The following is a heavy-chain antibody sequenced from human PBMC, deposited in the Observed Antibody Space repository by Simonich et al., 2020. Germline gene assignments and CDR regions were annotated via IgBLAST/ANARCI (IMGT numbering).Heavy chain of an antibody. CDR2: IWYDGSNK. CDR1: GFTFSSYG. Sequence: QVQLVESGGGVVQPGRSLRLSCAASGFTFSSYGMHWVRQAQGKGLEWVAGIWYDGSNKYYADSVKGRFTISRDNSKNTLYLQMNSLRAEDTAMYYCAKSRIVGATTDAFDIWGQGTMVTVSS. V-gene: IGHV3-30*18. J-gene: IGHJ3*02. CDR3: AKSRIVGATTDAFDI. D-gene: IGHD1-26*01.